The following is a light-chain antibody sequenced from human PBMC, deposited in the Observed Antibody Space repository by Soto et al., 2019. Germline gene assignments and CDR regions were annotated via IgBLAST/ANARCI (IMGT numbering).Light chain of an antibody. J-gene: IGKJ2*01. CDR1: QGISTY. V-gene: IGKV1-9*01. CDR3: QQLNSYPPST. CDR2: AAS. Sequence: DIQLTQSPSFLSASAGDRVTITCRASQGISTYLAWYQQKPGKAPKLVISAASNLQSGVPSRFSGSGSGTEFTLTISSLQPEDFATYYCQQLNSYPPSTFGQGTKLEIK.